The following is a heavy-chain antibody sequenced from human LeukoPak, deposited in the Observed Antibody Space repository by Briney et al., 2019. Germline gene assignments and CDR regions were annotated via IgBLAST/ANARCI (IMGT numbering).Heavy chain of an antibody. J-gene: IGHJ5*02. Sequence: GGSLRLSCAASGFTFSSYSMNWVRQAPGKGLEWVSYISSSSSTIYYADSVKGRFTISRDNAKNSLYLQMNSLRAEDTAVYYCARTSNNHYYHPWGQGTLVTVSS. V-gene: IGHV3-48*01. CDR2: ISSSSSTI. D-gene: IGHD1-14*01. CDR3: ARTSNNHYYHP. CDR1: GFTFSSYS.